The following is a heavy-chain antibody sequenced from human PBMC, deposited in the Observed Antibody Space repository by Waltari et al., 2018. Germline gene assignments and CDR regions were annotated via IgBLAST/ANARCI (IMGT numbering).Heavy chain of an antibody. CDR2: VIPVFGTA. CDR3: ARARYSSGWFFPRAPLDY. J-gene: IGHJ4*02. D-gene: IGHD6-19*01. CDR1: GGTFSSYA. Sequence: QVQLVQSGAEVKKPGSSVKVSCKASGGTFSSYAISWVRQAAGQGLEWMGGVIPVFGTANYAQKFQGRVTITADESTRTAYMALSSLRTEDTAVYYCARARYSSGWFFPRAPLDYWGQGTLVTVSS. V-gene: IGHV1-69*01.